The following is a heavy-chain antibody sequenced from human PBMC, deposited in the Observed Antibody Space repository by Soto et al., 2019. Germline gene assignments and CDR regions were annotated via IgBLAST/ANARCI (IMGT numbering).Heavy chain of an antibody. CDR1: GFTFSGSV. J-gene: IGHJ1*01. CDR2: IRSEAYTYAT. CDR3: SRGFCSGSNCFALAD. D-gene: IGHD2-15*01. Sequence: PGGSLRLSCAASGFTFSGSVMHWVRQAPGKGLEWVGRIRSEAYTYATAYTASVKGRFTISRDDSKNTAYLQMNSLKTEDTAVYYCSRGFCSGSNCFALADWGQGSLGTV. V-gene: IGHV3-73*01.